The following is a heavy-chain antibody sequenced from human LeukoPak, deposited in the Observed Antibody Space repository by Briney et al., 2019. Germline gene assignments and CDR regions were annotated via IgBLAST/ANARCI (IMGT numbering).Heavy chain of an antibody. V-gene: IGHV3-7*01. Sequence: PGGSLRLSCAASGFTSSSYWMSWVRQAPGKGLEWVANIKQDGSEKYYVDSVKGRFTISRDNAKNSLYLQMNSLRAEDTAVYYCASCRGYYYMDVWGKGTTVTVSS. CDR2: IKQDGSEK. J-gene: IGHJ6*03. CDR3: ASCRGYYYMDV. CDR1: GFTSSSYW.